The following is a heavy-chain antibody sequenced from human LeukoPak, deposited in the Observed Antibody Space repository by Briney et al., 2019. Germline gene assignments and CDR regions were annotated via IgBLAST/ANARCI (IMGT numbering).Heavy chain of an antibody. Sequence: SETLSLTCTVSGGSISSYYWSWIRQPPGKGLEWIGYISYSGSTNFNPSLKSRVTISVDTSKNQLSLKLSSVTAADTAVYYCARAIDSSGGGSFDYWGQGTLVTVSS. V-gene: IGHV4-59*12. J-gene: IGHJ4*02. CDR1: GGSISSYY. CDR3: ARAIDSSGGGSFDY. CDR2: ISYSGST. D-gene: IGHD6-19*01.